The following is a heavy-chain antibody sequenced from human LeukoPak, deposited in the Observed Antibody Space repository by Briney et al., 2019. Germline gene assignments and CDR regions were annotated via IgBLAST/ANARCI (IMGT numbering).Heavy chain of an antibody. D-gene: IGHD3-10*01. CDR3: ARQGLIYYGSGSYYDC. Sequence: KPSETLSLTCTVSGGSISSSSYYWGWIRQPPGKGLEWIGNIYYSGSTYYNPSLKSRVTISVDTSKNQFSLNLSSVTAADTAVYYCARQGLIYYGSGSYYDCWGQGTLVTVSS. CDR1: GGSISSSSYY. CDR2: IYYSGST. V-gene: IGHV4-39*01. J-gene: IGHJ4*02.